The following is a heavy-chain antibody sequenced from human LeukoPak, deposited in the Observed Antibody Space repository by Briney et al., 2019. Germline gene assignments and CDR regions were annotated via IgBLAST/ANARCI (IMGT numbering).Heavy chain of an antibody. CDR2: ISGSGGST. CDR3: ARDHEEGNYGMDV. Sequence: GGSLRLSCAASGFIFSSYAMSWVRQAPGKGLEWVSAISGSGGSTYYADSVKGRFTISRDNSKNTLYLQMNSLRAEDTAVYYCARDHEEGNYGMDVWGQGTTVTVSS. J-gene: IGHJ6*02. V-gene: IGHV3-23*01. D-gene: IGHD3-10*01. CDR1: GFIFSSYA.